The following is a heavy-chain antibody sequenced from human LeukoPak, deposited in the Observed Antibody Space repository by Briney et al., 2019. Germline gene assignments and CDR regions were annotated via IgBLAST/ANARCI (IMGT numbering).Heavy chain of an antibody. Sequence: SETLSLTCTVSGGSISSSSYYWGWIRQPPGKGLEWIGEINHSGSTNYNPSLKSRVTISVDTSKNQFSLKLSSVTAADTAVYYCARAGGAARPRGGYYYYYYMDAWGKGTTVTVSS. CDR2: INHSGST. CDR3: ARAGGAARPRGGYYYYYYMDA. V-gene: IGHV4-39*07. CDR1: GGSISSSSYY. D-gene: IGHD6-6*01. J-gene: IGHJ6*03.